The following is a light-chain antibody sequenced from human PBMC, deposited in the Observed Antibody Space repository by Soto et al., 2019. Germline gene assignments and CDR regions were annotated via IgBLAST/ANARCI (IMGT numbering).Light chain of an antibody. Sequence: IVMTQSPSTLSVSPLERSTLSCRASQSVGGDLAWYQRKPGQAPRLLIYGASSRAPGIPARFSGSGSGTEFTLTISSLQSEDIAVYYCQQYENWPQLTFGGGTKVDIK. CDR3: QQYENWPQLT. CDR1: QSVGGD. V-gene: IGKV3-15*01. CDR2: GAS. J-gene: IGKJ4*01.